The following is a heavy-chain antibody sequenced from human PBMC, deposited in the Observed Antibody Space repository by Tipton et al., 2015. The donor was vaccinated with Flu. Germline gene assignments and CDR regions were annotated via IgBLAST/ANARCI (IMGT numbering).Heavy chain of an antibody. CDR2: IIPIFGTA. CDR1: GYTFTSYG. CDR3: AREVEQLVVGHYYMDV. D-gene: IGHD6-13*01. V-gene: IGHV1-69*13. J-gene: IGHJ6*03. Sequence: QSGAEVKKPGASVKVSCKASGYTFTSYGISWVRQAPGQGLEWMGGIIPIFGTANYAQKFQGRVTITADESTSTAYMELSSLRSEDTAVYYCAREVEQLVVGHYYMDVWGKGPTVPVSS.